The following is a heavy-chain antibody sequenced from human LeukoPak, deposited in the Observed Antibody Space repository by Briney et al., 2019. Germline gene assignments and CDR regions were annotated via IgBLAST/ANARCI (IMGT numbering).Heavy chain of an antibody. J-gene: IGHJ3*02. CDR3: ARLLNNDNAGDHDTFDM. CDR1: GGSISSHY. D-gene: IGHD2-21*02. CDR2: IYYTGTT. V-gene: IGHV4-59*11. Sequence: PSETLSLTCTVSGGSISSHYWRWIRQSPERGLEWIGFIYYTGTTRYNPSLRGRVTMSVDSSRNHFSLKLTSMTAADTALYYCARLLNNDNAGDHDTFDMWGQGTMVTVSS.